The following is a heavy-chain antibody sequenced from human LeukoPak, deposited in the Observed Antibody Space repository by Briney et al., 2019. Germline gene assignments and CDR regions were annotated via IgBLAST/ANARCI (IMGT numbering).Heavy chain of an antibody. CDR3: AKGQELDDGVFDS. D-gene: IGHD1-1*01. Sequence: PGGSLRLSCAASGLTFSRIAMTWVRQAPGKGLEWVSTIRSNGDTAYNANSVRGRFAISRDNSKNALFLQMNSLRVEDTAIYYCAKGQELDDGVFDSWGQGTLVTVSS. J-gene: IGHJ4*02. CDR2: IRSNGDTA. CDR1: GLTFSRIA. V-gene: IGHV3-23*01.